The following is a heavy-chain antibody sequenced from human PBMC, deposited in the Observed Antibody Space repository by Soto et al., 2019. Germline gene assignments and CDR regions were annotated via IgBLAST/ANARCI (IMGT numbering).Heavy chain of an antibody. V-gene: IGHV1-18*01. Sequence: ASVKVSCKASGYTFTSYGISWVRQAPGQGLEWMGWISAYNGNTNYAQKLQGRVTMTTDTSTSTAYMELRSLRSDDTAVYYCARDGQLVFLYYYYGMDVWGQGTTVTVSS. D-gene: IGHD6-6*01. J-gene: IGHJ6*02. CDR2: ISAYNGNT. CDR3: ARDGQLVFLYYYYGMDV. CDR1: GYTFTSYG.